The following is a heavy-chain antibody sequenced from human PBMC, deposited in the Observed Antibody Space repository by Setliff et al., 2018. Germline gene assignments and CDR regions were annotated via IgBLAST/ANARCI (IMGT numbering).Heavy chain of an antibody. J-gene: IGHJ5*02. D-gene: IGHD3-10*01. CDR1: GFDFSDYH. CDR3: AKDLSRVLLWFGAGS. Sequence: PGGSLRLSCAASGFDFSDYHMSWIRQAPGKGLEWVSNIITSGSSIYYSDSVKGRFTISRDNSKNTLYLQMNSLRAEDTAVYYCAKDLSRVLLWFGAGSWGQGTLVTVSS. CDR2: IITSGSSI. V-gene: IGHV3-11*01.